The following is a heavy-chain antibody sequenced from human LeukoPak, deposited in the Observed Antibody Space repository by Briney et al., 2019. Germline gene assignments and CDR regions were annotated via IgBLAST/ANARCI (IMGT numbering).Heavy chain of an antibody. V-gene: IGHV5-51*01. CDR3: AQQGPYYDILTGSSRAFDI. J-gene: IGHJ3*02. CDR1: GYSFTSYW. CDR2: IYPGDSDT. D-gene: IGHD3-9*01. Sequence: GESLKISCKGSGYSFTSYWIGWVRQMPGKGLEWMGIIYPGDSDTRYSPSFQGQVTISADKSISTAYLQWSSLKASDTAMYYCAQQGPYYDILTGSSRAFDIWGQGTMVTVSS.